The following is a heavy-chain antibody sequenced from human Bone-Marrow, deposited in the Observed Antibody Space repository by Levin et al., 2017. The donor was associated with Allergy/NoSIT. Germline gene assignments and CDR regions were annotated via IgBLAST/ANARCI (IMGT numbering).Heavy chain of an antibody. CDR1: GASINTRPYH. Sequence: SETLSLTCSVSGASINTRPYHWAWVRQPPGKGPEWIGSVSYDGSAYYHPSLKGRLSISMDTSKNFLSLSLTSVTAADTAVYYCSRLRLYSNTFLYYFDFWGQGTLVSVSS. CDR2: VSYDGSA. CDR3: SRLRLYSNTFLYYFDF. D-gene: IGHD2/OR15-2a*01. J-gene: IGHJ4*02. V-gene: IGHV4-39*02.